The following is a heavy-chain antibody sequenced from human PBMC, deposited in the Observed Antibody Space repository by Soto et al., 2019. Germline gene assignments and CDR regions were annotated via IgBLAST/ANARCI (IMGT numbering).Heavy chain of an antibody. J-gene: IGHJ3*01. CDR3: ARLPGVRGVFDGFNV. CDR1: GYTFTSYY. CDR2: INPSGGST. V-gene: IGHV1-46*01. D-gene: IGHD3-10*01. Sequence: ASVKVSCKASGYTFTSYYMHWVRQAPGQGLEWMGIINPSGGSTSYAQKFQGRVTMTRDTSTSTVYMELSSLKASDTAMYFCARLPGVRGVFDGFNVWGQGTMVTVSS.